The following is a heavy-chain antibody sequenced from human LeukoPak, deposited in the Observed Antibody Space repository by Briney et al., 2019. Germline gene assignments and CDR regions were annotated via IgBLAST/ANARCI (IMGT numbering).Heavy chain of an antibody. D-gene: IGHD3-10*01. CDR2: ISSNGGST. Sequence: GGSLRLSCAASGFIFSDHYMDWVRQAPGKGLEYVSAISSNGGSTYYANSVKGRFTISRDNSKNTLYLQMGSLRAEDMAVYYCARELYYYGSGRGYYWFDPWGQGTLVTVSS. CDR3: ARELYYYGSGRGYYWFDP. J-gene: IGHJ5*02. V-gene: IGHV3-64*01. CDR1: GFIFSDHY.